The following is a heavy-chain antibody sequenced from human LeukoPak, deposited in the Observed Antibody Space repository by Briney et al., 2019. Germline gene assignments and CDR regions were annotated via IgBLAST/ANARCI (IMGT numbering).Heavy chain of an antibody. J-gene: IGHJ4*02. CDR2: IKTDGSEK. V-gene: IGHV3-7*01. Sequence: PGGSLRLPCAVSGFTFSTYWMSWVRQAPGKGLEWVANIKTDGSEKYYVDSVKGRFTISRDNAKNSLYLQMNSLRAEDTAVYYCARAWNGSGSPNDFWGQGTLVTVSS. CDR3: ARAWNGSGSPNDF. D-gene: IGHD3-10*01. CDR1: GFTFSTYW.